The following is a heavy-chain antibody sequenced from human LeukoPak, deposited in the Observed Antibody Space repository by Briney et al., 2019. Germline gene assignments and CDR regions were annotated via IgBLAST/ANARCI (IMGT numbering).Heavy chain of an antibody. CDR2: FGGSGGST. D-gene: IGHD2-15*01. V-gene: IGHV3-23*01. J-gene: IGHJ4*02. Sequence: GGSLRLSCAASGFTFSSYAMSWVRQAPGKGLEWVSTFGGSGGSTDYADSVKGWFTISRDNSKNTLYLQMNSLRAEDTAVYYCAKRRGEGGGHFDYWGQGTLVTVSS. CDR3: AKRRGEGGGHFDY. CDR1: GFTFSSYA.